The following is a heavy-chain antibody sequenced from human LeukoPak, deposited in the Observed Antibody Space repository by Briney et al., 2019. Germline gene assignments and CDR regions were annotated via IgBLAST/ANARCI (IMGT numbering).Heavy chain of an antibody. CDR3: ATETVTTSDYYYGMDV. CDR1: GFTFSSYG. D-gene: IGHD4-17*01. J-gene: IGHJ6*02. V-gene: IGHV3-30*03. Sequence: GGSLRLSCAASGFTFSSYGMHWVHQAPGKGLEWVAVISYDGSNKYYADSVKGRFTISRDNSKNTLYLQMNSLRAEDAAVYYCATETVTTSDYYYGMDVWGQGATVTVSS. CDR2: ISYDGSNK.